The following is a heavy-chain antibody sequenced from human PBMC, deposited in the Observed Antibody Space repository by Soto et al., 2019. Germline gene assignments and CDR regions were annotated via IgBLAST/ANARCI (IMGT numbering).Heavy chain of an antibody. CDR1: GGTISSSGYY. CDR3: ASQIMIKFGGVNY. D-gene: IGHD3-16*01. J-gene: IGHJ4*02. V-gene: IGHV4-39*01. CDR2: IYYSGTT. Sequence: SETLSLTCTVSGGTISSSGYYWGWIRQPPGKGLEWIGSIYYSGTTYYNPSLRSRLTISVDTSNNQFSLKLSSMTAADTAMYFCASQIMIKFGGVNYWGQGTPVTVSS.